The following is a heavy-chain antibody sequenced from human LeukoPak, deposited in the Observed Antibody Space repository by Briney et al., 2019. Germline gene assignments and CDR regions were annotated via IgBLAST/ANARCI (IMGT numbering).Heavy chain of an antibody. V-gene: IGHV1-69*05. CDR1: GGTFSSYA. D-gene: IGHD1-26*01. Sequence: SVKVSCKASGGTFSSYAISWVRLAPGQGLEWMGGIIPIFGTANYAQKFQGRVTITTDESTSTAYMELSSLRPEDTAVYYCARAGPTTGIVGAIEDWGQGTLVTVSS. CDR2: IIPIFGTA. CDR3: ARAGPTTGIVGAIED. J-gene: IGHJ4*02.